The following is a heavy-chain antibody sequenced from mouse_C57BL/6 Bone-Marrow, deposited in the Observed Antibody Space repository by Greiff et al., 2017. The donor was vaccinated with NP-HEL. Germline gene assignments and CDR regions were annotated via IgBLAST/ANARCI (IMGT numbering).Heavy chain of an antibody. CDR1: GYSIIRGYY. J-gene: IGHJ3*01. Sequence: DVKLVESGPGLVKPSQSLSLTCSVTGYSIIRGYYWNWIRQFPGNKLEWMAYISYDGSNNYNPSLKNRISITRDKSKNQFFLKLTSVTTEDTATYYCAREGGYYGSPFAYWGQGTLVTVSA. CDR2: ISYDGSN. CDR3: AREGGYYGSPFAY. V-gene: IGHV3-6*01. D-gene: IGHD1-1*01.